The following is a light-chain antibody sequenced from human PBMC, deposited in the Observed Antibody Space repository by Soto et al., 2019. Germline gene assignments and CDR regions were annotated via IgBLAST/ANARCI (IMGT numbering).Light chain of an antibody. V-gene: IGLV1-40*01. CDR1: SSSIGAGYD. CDR2: GNS. Sequence: QSVLTQPPSVSGAPGQRVTISCTGSSSSIGAGYDVHWYQQRPGTAPKLLIFGNSNRPSGVPDRFSGSKSGISASLTITGLQAEDEGDYYCQSYDSTLSDRYVFGSGTKLTVL. J-gene: IGLJ1*01. CDR3: QSYDSTLSDRYV.